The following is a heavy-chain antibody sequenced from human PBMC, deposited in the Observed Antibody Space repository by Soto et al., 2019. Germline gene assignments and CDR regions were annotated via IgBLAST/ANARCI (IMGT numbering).Heavy chain of an antibody. CDR1: GNTFSYRY. CDR2: IAPFSGDV. Sequence: QLQLVQSGAEVTKTGSSVTVSCQALGNTFSYRYLHWVRQAPGQALEWMGWIAPFSGDVHYAQKFQERVTLTRDRSINTVYMRMSSLRSEDTAIYFCASGGAGSGPFTWELPDHWGQGTLVTVSS. CDR3: ASGGAGSGPFTWELPDH. D-gene: IGHD1-26*01. J-gene: IGHJ4*02. V-gene: IGHV1-45*02.